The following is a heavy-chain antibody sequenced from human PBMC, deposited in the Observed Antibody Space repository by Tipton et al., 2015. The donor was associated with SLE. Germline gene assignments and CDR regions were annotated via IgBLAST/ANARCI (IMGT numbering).Heavy chain of an antibody. J-gene: IGHJ4*02. CDR3: ARDLGAADYYFDY. CDR2: IYYSGST. V-gene: IGHV4-59*01. Sequence: TLSLTCTVSGGSISSYYWSWIRQPPGKGLGWIGYIYYSGSTNYNPSLKSRVTISVDTSKNQFSLKLSSVTAADTAVYYCARDLGAADYYFDYWGQGTLVTVSS. CDR1: GGSISSYY. D-gene: IGHD6-13*01.